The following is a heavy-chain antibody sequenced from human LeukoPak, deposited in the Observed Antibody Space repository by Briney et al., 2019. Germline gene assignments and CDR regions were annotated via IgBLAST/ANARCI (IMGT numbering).Heavy chain of an antibody. CDR2: IYPSDSDT. D-gene: IGHD2-15*01. CDR1: GYSFTSYW. J-gene: IGHJ3*01. V-gene: IGHV5-51*01. CDR3: ARRAIVDVSVPIRGTSPYNTFDL. Sequence: GESLKISCKGSGYSFTSYWIGWVRQMPGKGLEWMGIIYPSDSDTTYSPSFKGQVTISADKSITTAYLHWRSLKASDTAIYYCARRAIVDVSVPIRGTSPYNTFDLWGQGTLVTVSS.